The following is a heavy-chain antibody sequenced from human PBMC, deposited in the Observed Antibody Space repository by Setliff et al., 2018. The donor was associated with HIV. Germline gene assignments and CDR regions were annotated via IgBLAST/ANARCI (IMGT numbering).Heavy chain of an antibody. D-gene: IGHD3-22*01. CDR2: MSFDGTSK. CDR3: VRDMHYYDSSGYYRLDVLDY. V-gene: IGHV3-30-3*01. Sequence: PGGSLRLSCAASGFTFSSYTIHWVRQAPGKGLEWVAVMSFDGTSKYYGDAVKGRFTISRDNSKNTLYLQMNSLTPEDTAVYYCVRDMHYYDSSGYYRLDVLDYWGQGTLVTVSS. J-gene: IGHJ4*02. CDR1: GFTFSSYT.